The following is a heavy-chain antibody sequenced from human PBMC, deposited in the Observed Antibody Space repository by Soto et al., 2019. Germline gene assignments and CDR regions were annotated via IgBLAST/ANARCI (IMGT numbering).Heavy chain of an antibody. J-gene: IGHJ4*02. D-gene: IGHD2-8*01. Sequence: SETLSLTCTVSGGSVSSVGYYWSWTRQHPGKGLEWIGYITYSGNTYYNPSLESRVTMSADTSKNQFSLKLSSVTAADTAVYFCVRGGSCTNGVCSVFDYWGQGTLVTVSS. CDR2: ITYSGNT. CDR1: GGSVSSVGYY. CDR3: VRGGSCTNGVCSVFDY. V-gene: IGHV4-31*03.